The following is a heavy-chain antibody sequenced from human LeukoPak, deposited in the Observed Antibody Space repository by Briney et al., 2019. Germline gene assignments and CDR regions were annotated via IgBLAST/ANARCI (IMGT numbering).Heavy chain of an antibody. CDR3: ARGGLSRKGVFSSGYPSLIY. D-gene: IGHD3-22*01. V-gene: IGHV4-39*01. J-gene: IGHJ4*02. Sequence: SETLSLTCTVSGGSISSSSYYWGWIRQPPGKGLEWIGSIYYSGSTYYNPSLKSRVTISVDTSKNQFSLKLSSVTAADTAVYYCARGGLSRKGVFSSGYPSLIYWGQGTLVTVSS. CDR1: GGSISSSSYY. CDR2: IYYSGST.